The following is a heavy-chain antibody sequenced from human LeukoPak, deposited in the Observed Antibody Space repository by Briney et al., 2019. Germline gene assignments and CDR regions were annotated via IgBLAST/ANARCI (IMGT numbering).Heavy chain of an antibody. V-gene: IGHV4-61*01. Sequence: SETLSLTCTVSGSSVSSGSDFWSWIRQPPGKGLEWIGYIYYSGSTNYNPSLKSRVTISVDTSKNQFSLKLSSVTAADTAVYYCARESYYGSGSYRYDYWGQGTLVTVSS. CDR2: IYYSGST. CDR3: ARESYYGSGSYRYDY. CDR1: GSSVSSGSDF. J-gene: IGHJ4*02. D-gene: IGHD3-10*01.